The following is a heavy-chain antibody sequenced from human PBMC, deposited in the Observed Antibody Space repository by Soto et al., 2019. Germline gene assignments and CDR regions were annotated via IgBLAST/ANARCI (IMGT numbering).Heavy chain of an antibody. D-gene: IGHD6-13*01. CDR1: GYSFIDYW. Sequence: LGESLKISCKGSGYSFIDYWIGWVRQVPGKGLEWMGVIYPGDSDTRYSPSFQGQVTISADKSISTAYLQWSSLKASDTAMYYCARLRSSRKIYCGMDVWGQGTTVTVSS. J-gene: IGHJ6*02. CDR3: ARLRSSRKIYCGMDV. CDR2: IYPGDSDT. V-gene: IGHV5-51*01.